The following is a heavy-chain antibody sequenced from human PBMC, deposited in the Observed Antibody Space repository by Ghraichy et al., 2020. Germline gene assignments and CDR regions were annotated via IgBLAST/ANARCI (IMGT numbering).Heavy chain of an antibody. CDR2: LGGGGDL. CDR1: GFTFSSHD. D-gene: IGHD6-19*01. V-gene: IGHV3-13*05. Sequence: GGSLRLSCAASGFTFSSHDIHWVRQGTTKGLEWVSALGGGGDLYYADSVKGRFTASRDSAKNPVYLQMSSLRAGDTAVYYCARKAVAGYIDYWGKGTLVTVSS. CDR3: ARKAVAGYIDY. J-gene: IGHJ4*02.